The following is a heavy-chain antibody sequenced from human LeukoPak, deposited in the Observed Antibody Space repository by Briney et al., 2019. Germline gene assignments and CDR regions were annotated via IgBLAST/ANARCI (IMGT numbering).Heavy chain of an antibody. D-gene: IGHD3-22*01. Sequence: GGSLRLSCAASGFTFSSYSMNWVRQAPGKGLEWVAVIWYDGNNKYYADSVKGRFTISRDNSKNTLYLQMNSLRAEDTAVYYCARAFTSTGYYYVEYWGQGTLVTVSS. J-gene: IGHJ4*02. CDR1: GFTFSSYS. V-gene: IGHV3-33*08. CDR2: IWYDGNNK. CDR3: ARAFTSTGYYYVEY.